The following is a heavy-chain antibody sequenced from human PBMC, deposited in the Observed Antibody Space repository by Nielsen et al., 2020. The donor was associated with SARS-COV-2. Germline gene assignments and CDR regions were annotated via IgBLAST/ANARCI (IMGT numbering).Heavy chain of an antibody. D-gene: IGHD3-10*01. V-gene: IGHV4-39*07. CDR2: INHSGST. CDR3: ARGTIWFGARVAHFDY. CDR1: GGSISSSSYY. J-gene: IGHJ4*02. Sequence: SETLSLTCTVSGGSISSSSYYWGWIRQPPGKGLEWIGEINHSGSTNYNPSLKSRVTISVDTSKNQFSLKLSSVTAADTAVYYCARGTIWFGARVAHFDYWGQGTLVTVSS.